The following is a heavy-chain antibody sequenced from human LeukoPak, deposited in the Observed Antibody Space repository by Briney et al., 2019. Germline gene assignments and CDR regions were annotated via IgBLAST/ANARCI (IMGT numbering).Heavy chain of an antibody. Sequence: SVKVSCKASGGTFSSYAISWVRQAPGQGLEWMGGIIPIFGTANYAQKFQGRVTITTDESTSTAYMELSSLRSEDTAVYYCARAPYYYDSSGYHSGGYFDYWGQGTLVTASS. D-gene: IGHD3-22*01. CDR3: ARAPYYYDSSGYHSGGYFDY. CDR2: IIPIFGTA. V-gene: IGHV1-69*05. J-gene: IGHJ4*02. CDR1: GGTFSSYA.